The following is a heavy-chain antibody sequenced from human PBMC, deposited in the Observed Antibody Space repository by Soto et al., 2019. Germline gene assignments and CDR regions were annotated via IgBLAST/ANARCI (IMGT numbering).Heavy chain of an antibody. V-gene: IGHV3-21*01. CDR3: ARDGSSIFGVVIICMDV. J-gene: IGHJ6*02. CDR1: GFTFSSYS. D-gene: IGHD3-3*01. Sequence: GGSLRLSCAASGFTFSSYSMNWVRQAPGKGLEWVSSISSSSSYRYYAESGKGRFTISRDNAKNSLYLQMNSLRAEDTAVYYCARDGSSIFGVVIICMDVWGQGTTVTVS. CDR2: ISSSSSYR.